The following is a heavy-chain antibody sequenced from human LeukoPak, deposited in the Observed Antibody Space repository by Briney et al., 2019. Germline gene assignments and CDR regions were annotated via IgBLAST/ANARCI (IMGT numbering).Heavy chain of an antibody. CDR2: ISGSSSYI. CDR3: ASGQSYGWFDP. J-gene: IGHJ5*02. D-gene: IGHD5-18*01. Sequence: PGGSLRLSCAASGFTFSTYSMNWVRQAPGKGLEWVSSISGSSSYIYYADSVRGRFTISRDNAKNSLYLQMNSLRAEDTAVYYCASGQSYGWFDPWGQGTLVTVSS. CDR1: GFTFSTYS. V-gene: IGHV3-21*01.